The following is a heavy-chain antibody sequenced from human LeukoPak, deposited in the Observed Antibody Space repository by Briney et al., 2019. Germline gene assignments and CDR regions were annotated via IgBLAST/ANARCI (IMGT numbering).Heavy chain of an antibody. CDR2: IIPIFGTA. CDR1: GGTFSSYA. CDR3: AREFWTVTTGYYGMDV. Sequence: ALVTVSCTASGGTFSSYAISWVRQAPGQGLEWMGGIIPIFGTANYAQKFQGRVTITADESTSTAYMELSSLRSEDTAVYYCAREFWTVTTGYYGMDVWGKGTTVTVSS. V-gene: IGHV1-69*13. D-gene: IGHD4-17*01. J-gene: IGHJ6*04.